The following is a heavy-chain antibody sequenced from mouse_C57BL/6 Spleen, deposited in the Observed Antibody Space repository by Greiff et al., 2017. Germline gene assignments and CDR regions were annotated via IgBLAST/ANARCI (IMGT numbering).Heavy chain of an antibody. CDR2: FHPNSGST. D-gene: IGHD2-4*01. CDR3: ARWADYDKNY. V-gene: IGHV1-64*01. CDR1: GYTFTSYW. J-gene: IGHJ2*01. Sequence: VQLQQPGAELVKPGASVKLSCKASGYTFTSYWMHWVKQRPGQGLEWIGMFHPNSGSTNYNEKFKSKATLTVDKSSSTAYMQLSSLTSETSAVYSCARWADYDKNYWGQGTTLTVSS.